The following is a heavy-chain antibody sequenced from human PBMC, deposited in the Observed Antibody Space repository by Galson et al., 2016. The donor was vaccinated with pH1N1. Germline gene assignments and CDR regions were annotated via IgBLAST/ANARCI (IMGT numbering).Heavy chain of an antibody. D-gene: IGHD3-9*01. Sequence: SLRLSCAVSGFTFRSQTMTWVRQAPGKGLEWVSSISGTGLSTYYADSVKGRFIISRDDAKNSLYLQMNSLRVEDTAVYYCARAYYDPLTRFPGAFDYWGQGTLVTVSS. J-gene: IGHJ4*02. CDR1: GFTFRSQT. CDR2: ISGTGLST. CDR3: ARAYYDPLTRFPGAFDY. V-gene: IGHV3-23*01.